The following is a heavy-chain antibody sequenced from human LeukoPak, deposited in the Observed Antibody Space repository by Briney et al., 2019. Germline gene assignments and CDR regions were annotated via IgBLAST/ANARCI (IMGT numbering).Heavy chain of an antibody. CDR3: ATIVVVVAATSDAFDI. V-gene: IGHV4-39*07. CDR1: GGSISSSSYY. D-gene: IGHD2-15*01. CDR2: IYYSGST. J-gene: IGHJ3*02. Sequence: SETLSLTCTVSGGSISSSSYYSGWIRQRPGKGLEWLGSIYYSGSTYYNPSLKSRVTISVDTSKNQFSLKLSSVTAADTAVYYCATIVVVVAATSDAFDIWGQGTMVTVSS.